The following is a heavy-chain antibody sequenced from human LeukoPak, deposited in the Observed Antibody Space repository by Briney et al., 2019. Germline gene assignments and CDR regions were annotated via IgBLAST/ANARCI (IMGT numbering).Heavy chain of an antibody. CDR1: GGSFSSYY. CDR3: AKPSGEYFFDY. V-gene: IGHV4-34*01. CDR2: INHSGST. Sequence: PSETLSLTCAVYGGSFSSYYLSWIRQSPGKGLEWIGEINHSGSTNYNPSLKSRVTMSVDTSKNQISLKLSSVTAADTAVYYCAKPSGEYFFDYWGHGILVTVSS. J-gene: IGHJ4*01. D-gene: IGHD3-10*01.